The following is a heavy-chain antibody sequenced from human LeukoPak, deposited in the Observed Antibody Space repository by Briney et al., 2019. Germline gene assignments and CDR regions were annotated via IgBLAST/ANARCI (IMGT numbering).Heavy chain of an antibody. CDR2: IIPIFGTA. D-gene: IGHD3-3*01. CDR3: ARGDREYDFWSGYSGYYYYMDV. Sequence: SVKVSCKASGGTFSSYAISWVRQAPGQGLEWMGGIIPIFGTANYAQKFQGRVTITTDESTSTAYMELSSLRSEDTAVYYCARGDREYDFWSGYSGYYYYMDVWGKGTTVTVSS. J-gene: IGHJ6*03. V-gene: IGHV1-69*05. CDR1: GGTFSSYA.